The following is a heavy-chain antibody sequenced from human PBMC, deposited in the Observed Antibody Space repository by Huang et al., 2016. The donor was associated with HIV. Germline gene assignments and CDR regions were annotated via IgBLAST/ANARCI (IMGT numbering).Heavy chain of an antibody. Sequence: VQLVQSGAEVKKPGASVKVSCKASGYAFTSYYMHWVRQAPGQGLEWMGIINPSGGSTSYAQKFQGRVTTTRDTSTNTVFMELSSLRSEDTAMYYCARDRDFYDSSGYWGFNYFDYWGQGTLVTVSS. J-gene: IGHJ4*02. CDR1: GYAFTSYY. CDR2: INPSGGST. D-gene: IGHD3-22*01. CDR3: ARDRDFYDSSGYWGFNYFDY. V-gene: IGHV1-46*01.